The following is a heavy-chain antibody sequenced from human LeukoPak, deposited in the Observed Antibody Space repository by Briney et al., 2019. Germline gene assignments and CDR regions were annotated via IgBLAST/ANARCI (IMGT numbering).Heavy chain of an antibody. CDR3: ARGGYWVDY. CDR1: GFTFSNFW. D-gene: IGHD2-21*01. J-gene: IGHJ4*02. Sequence: SGGSLRLSCAASGFTFSNFWMSWVRQTPGKALEWVANIKQDGSETHYGDSVKGRFTISRDDAKNSLSLQMNSLRVDDTAVYYCARGGYWVDYWGQGILVTVSS. V-gene: IGHV3-7*03. CDR2: IKQDGSET.